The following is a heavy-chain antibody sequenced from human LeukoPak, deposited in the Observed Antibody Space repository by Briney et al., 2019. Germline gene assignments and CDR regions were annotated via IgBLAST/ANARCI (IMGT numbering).Heavy chain of an antibody. CDR1: GGTFSSYA. V-gene: IGHV1-69*13. CDR3: ASTPLYGYYYYGMDV. D-gene: IGHD2-2*02. J-gene: IGHJ6*02. CDR2: IIPIFGTA. Sequence: SVKVSCKASGGTFSSYAISWVRQAPGQGLEWMGGIIPIFGTANYAQKFQGRVTITADESTSTAYMELSSLRSEDTAVYYCASTPLYGYYYYGMDVWGQGTTVTVSS.